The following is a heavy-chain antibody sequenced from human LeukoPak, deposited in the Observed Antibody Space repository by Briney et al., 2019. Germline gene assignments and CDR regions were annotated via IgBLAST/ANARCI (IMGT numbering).Heavy chain of an antibody. CDR1: GFTFSDHY. V-gene: IGHV3-53*01. D-gene: IGHD4-23*01. CDR2: IYSGGST. Sequence: GGSLRLSCTASGFTFSDHYMDWVRQAPGKGLEWVSVIYSGGSTYYADSVKGRFTISRDNSKNTLYLQMNSLRAEDTAVYYCASSTTVVIIDAFDIWGQGTMVTVSS. CDR3: ASSTTVVIIDAFDI. J-gene: IGHJ3*02.